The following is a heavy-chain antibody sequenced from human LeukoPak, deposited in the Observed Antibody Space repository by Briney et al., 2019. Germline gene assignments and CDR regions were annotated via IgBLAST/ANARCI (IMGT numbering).Heavy chain of an antibody. CDR1: GYTFTGYY. D-gene: IGHD2-8*01. CDR3: ARDLFNGPPRFGY. Sequence: VSVKVSCKASGYTFTGYYMHWVRQAPGQGLEWMGYINPNTGGTNYAQKFQGRVTVTRDTSISTAYMELSRLRSDDTAVYYCARDLFNGPPRFGYWGQGTLVTVSS. V-gene: IGHV1-2*02. J-gene: IGHJ4*02. CDR2: INPNTGGT.